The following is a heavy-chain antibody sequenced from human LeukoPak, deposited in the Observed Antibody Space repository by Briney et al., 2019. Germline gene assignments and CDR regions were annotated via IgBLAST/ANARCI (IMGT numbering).Heavy chain of an antibody. CDR2: ISGSGGST. J-gene: IGHJ4*02. V-gene: IGHV3-23*01. CDR3: ATYYYGSGSFSFDY. Sequence: GESLTLSCAASGFTFSRYAMSWVRQAPGKGLEWVSAISGSGGSTYYADSVKGRFTISRDNSKNTLYLQMTSLRAEDTAVYYCATYYYGSGSFSFDYWGQGTLVTVSS. CDR1: GFTFSRYA. D-gene: IGHD3-10*01.